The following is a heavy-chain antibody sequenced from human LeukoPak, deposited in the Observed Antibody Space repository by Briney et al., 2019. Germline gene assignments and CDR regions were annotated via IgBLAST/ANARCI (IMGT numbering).Heavy chain of an antibody. Sequence: ASVKVSCKASGYSFPTYGINWVRQAPGQGLEWMGWISNDNGITNYAHQFQGRVTMDTETYTSTAYMELRSLRSDDTAVYYCARGGFDYYGSGRAFDLWGQGTLVTVSS. CDR3: ARGGFDYYGSGRAFDL. CDR1: GYSFPTYG. D-gene: IGHD3-10*01. V-gene: IGHV1-18*01. CDR2: ISNDNGIT. J-gene: IGHJ4*02.